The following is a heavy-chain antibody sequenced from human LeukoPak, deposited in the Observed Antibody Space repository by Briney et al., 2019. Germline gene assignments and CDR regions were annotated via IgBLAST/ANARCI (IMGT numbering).Heavy chain of an antibody. CDR1: GFTFSSYA. CDR3: ARDSAQRYTWGIDY. V-gene: IGHV3-30-3*01. Sequence: GRSLRLSCAASGFTFSSYAMHWVRQAPGKWLEWVAVISYDGSNKYYAGSVKGRFTISRDNSKNTLYLQMNSLRSEDTAVYYCARDSAQRYTWGIDYWGQGTLVTVSS. D-gene: IGHD3-16*01. CDR2: ISYDGSNK. J-gene: IGHJ4*02.